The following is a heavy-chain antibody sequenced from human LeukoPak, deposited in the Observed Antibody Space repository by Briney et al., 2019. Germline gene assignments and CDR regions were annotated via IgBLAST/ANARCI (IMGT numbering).Heavy chain of an antibody. J-gene: IGHJ4*02. Sequence: ASVKVSCKASGYTFTGSYIHWVRQAPGQGLEWMGRLSTNNGATNYAQKFHGRVTMTRDTSITTAYMELTRLTSDDTAVYYCARGGQPPGWGQGTLVTASS. CDR2: LSTNNGAT. CDR3: ARGGQPPG. CDR1: GYTFTGSY. V-gene: IGHV1-2*06. D-gene: IGHD5-12*01.